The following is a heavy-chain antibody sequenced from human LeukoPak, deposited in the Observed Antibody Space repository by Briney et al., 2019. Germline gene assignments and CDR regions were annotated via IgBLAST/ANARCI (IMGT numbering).Heavy chain of an antibody. Sequence: GGSLRLSCAASGFTFSSYSMNWVRQAPGKGLEWVSYISSSSSTIYYADSVKGRFTISRDNAKNSLYLQMNSLRAEDTAVYYCARDETYYYGSGSYPNWFDPWGQGTLVTVSS. D-gene: IGHD3-10*01. CDR2: ISSSSSTI. CDR1: GFTFSSYS. J-gene: IGHJ5*02. V-gene: IGHV3-48*04. CDR3: ARDETYYYGSGSYPNWFDP.